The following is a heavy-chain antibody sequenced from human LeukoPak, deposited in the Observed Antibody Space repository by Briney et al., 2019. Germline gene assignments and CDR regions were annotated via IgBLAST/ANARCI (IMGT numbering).Heavy chain of an antibody. Sequence: GASVKVSCKASGCTFISYGISWVRQAPGQGLEWMGWISSHNGYTKYAQKFQGRVTMTTDTSMSTAYMELGSLRSDDTAVYYCARRRAVAGVNWFDPWGQGTLVTVSS. D-gene: IGHD6-19*01. CDR1: GCTFISYG. CDR3: ARRRAVAGVNWFDP. V-gene: IGHV1-18*01. J-gene: IGHJ5*02. CDR2: ISSHNGYT.